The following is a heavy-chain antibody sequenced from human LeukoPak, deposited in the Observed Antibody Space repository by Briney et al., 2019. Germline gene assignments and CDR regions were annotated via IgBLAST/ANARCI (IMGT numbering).Heavy chain of an antibody. CDR1: GGSINSYY. CDR3: GRQGYTASYYFLDY. D-gene: IGHD1-26*01. Sequence: SETLSLTCTVSGGSINSYYWGWVRLPAGKGLEWIARIYTTGTTNYSPSLKGRLRMSVDTSKNQFSLNLTSVTAADTAVYYCGRQGYTASYYFLDYWSQGTLVTVSS. CDR2: IYTTGTT. J-gene: IGHJ4*02. V-gene: IGHV4-4*07.